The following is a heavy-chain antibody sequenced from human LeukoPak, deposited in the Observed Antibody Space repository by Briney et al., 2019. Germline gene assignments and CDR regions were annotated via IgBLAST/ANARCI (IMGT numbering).Heavy chain of an antibody. V-gene: IGHV1-46*01. CDR1: GYTFTSYD. Sequence: ASVKVSCKASGYTFTSYDINWVRQAPGQGLEWMGIINPSGGSTSYAQKFQGRVTMTRDTSTSTVYMELSSLRSEDTAVYYCARDLHVEMATGDYWGQGTLVTVSS. CDR2: INPSGGST. D-gene: IGHD5-24*01. CDR3: ARDLHVEMATGDY. J-gene: IGHJ4*02.